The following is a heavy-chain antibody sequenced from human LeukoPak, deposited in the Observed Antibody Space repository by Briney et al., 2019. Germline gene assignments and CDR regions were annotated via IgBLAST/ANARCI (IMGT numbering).Heavy chain of an antibody. CDR1: GYTFTAYY. Sequence: ASVKVSCKTSGYTFTAYYIHWVRQAPGQGLEWMGWIHPNSGGTNYAQKFQGRVTLTRDTSTSTAYMELSSLRSDDTALYYCGRAGATLRDSWFDPWGQGTLVTVSS. CDR3: GRAGATLRDSWFDP. D-gene: IGHD1-26*01. CDR2: IHPNSGGT. J-gene: IGHJ5*02. V-gene: IGHV1-2*02.